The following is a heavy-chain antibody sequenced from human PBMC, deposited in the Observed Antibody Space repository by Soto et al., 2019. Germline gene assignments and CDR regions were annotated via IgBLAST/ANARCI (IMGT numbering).Heavy chain of an antibody. CDR3: ARGGDYDILPVYYTYAY. CDR2: MNLNSGNT. V-gene: IGHV1-8*01. J-gene: IGHJ4*02. CDR1: GYTFASYD. Sequence: AAVKVSCKASGYTFASYDINGVRQATGQGLEWMGWMNLNSGNTGYAQKFQGRVTMTRNTSISTAYMELSSLRSEDTAVNYCARGGDYDILPVYYTYAYWGQGTLVTVSS. D-gene: IGHD3-9*01.